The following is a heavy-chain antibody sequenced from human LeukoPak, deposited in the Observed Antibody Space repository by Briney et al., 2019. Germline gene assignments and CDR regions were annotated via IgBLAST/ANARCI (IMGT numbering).Heavy chain of an antibody. Sequence: PSETLSLTCTVSGASISSYYWSWIRQPPGKGLEWIGDIYYSGSIKYNHSLKSRVTMSVDTSKNQFSLKLSSVTAADTAIYYCARELYGMDVWGQGTTVTVSS. V-gene: IGHV4-59*01. J-gene: IGHJ6*02. CDR1: GASISSYY. CDR2: IYYSGSI. CDR3: ARELYGMDV.